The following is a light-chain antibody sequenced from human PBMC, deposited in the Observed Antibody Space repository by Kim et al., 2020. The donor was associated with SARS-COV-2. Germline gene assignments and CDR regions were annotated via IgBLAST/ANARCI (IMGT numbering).Light chain of an antibody. Sequence: GKTASITCCGQDLGDKYVAWCQQKPGQAPVLVLYQDTRRPAGIPERFSGSKSGNTATLTISGNQAVDEGDYYCQAGDSNTGVVFGGGTQLTVL. V-gene: IGLV3-1*01. CDR1: DLGDKY. CDR2: QDT. J-gene: IGLJ2*01. CDR3: QAGDSNTGVV.